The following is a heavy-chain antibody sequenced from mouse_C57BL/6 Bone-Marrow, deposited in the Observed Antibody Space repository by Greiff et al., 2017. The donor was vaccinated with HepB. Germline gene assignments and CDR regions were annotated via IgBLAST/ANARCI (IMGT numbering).Heavy chain of an antibody. J-gene: IGHJ1*03. V-gene: IGHV10-1*01. CDR1: GFSFNTYA. CDR2: IRSKSNNYAT. CDR3: VRLGIYYGNLGWYFDV. D-gene: IGHD2-1*01. Sequence: EVQLQESGGGLVQPKGSLKLSCAASGFSFNTYAMNWVRQAPGKGLEWVARIRSKSNNYATYYADSVKDRFTISRDDSESMLYLQMNNSKTEDTAMYYCVRLGIYYGNLGWYFDVWGTGTTVTVSS.